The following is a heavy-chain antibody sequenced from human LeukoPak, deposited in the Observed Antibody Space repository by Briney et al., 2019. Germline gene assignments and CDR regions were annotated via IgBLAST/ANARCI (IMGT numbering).Heavy chain of an antibody. V-gene: IGHV3-53*01. J-gene: IGHJ2*01. CDR3: ARAPSGWSDYWYFDL. D-gene: IGHD6-19*01. Sequence: PGGSLRLSCAASGFTVSSNYMTWVRQAPEKGLEWVSLIYSGGVTYYADSVKGRFIISRDNSKNTLFLQMNSLRAEDTAVYYCARAPSGWSDYWYFDLWGRGTLVTVSS. CDR1: GFTVSSNY. CDR2: IYSGGVT.